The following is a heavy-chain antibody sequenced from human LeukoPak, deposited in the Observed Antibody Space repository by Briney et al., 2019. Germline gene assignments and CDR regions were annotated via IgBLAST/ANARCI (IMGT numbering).Heavy chain of an antibody. J-gene: IGHJ4*02. D-gene: IGHD5-12*01. Sequence: SETLSLTCSVSGDSINSSPNYWSWIRQPAGKGLEYIGRISSRGSTNYNPSLKSRVTISVDTSKNQFSLKLTSVTAAGTAVYYCAREERYSGYDLDYWGQGILVTVSS. V-gene: IGHV4-61*02. CDR3: AREERYSGYDLDY. CDR1: GDSINSSPNY. CDR2: ISSRGST.